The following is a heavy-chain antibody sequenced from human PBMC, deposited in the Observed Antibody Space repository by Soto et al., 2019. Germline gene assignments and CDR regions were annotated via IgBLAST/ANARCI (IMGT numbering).Heavy chain of an antibody. CDR3: AKVLPDDFWIGCPLVGVDV. J-gene: IGHJ6*02. CDR1: GSAFRTYG. D-gene: IGHD3-3*01. V-gene: IGHV3-30*18. CDR2: ISYDGSDE. Sequence: QPGGTLRLACAASGSAFRTYGMHWVRQAPGKGLEWVELISYDGSDEYYADSVKGRFTISRDNSKNTLYLHMNSLRAADTAVYYCAKVLPDDFWIGCPLVGVDVWGHGRTVTVSS.